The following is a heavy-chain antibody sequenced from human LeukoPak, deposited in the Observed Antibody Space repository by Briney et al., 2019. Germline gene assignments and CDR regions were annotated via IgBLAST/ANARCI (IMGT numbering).Heavy chain of an antibody. CDR2: IYSSGST. Sequence: GGSLRLSCAASGFTVSSNYMSWVRQAPGKGLEWVSVIYSSGSTYYADSVEGRFTISRDNSKNTLYLRMNSLRAEDTAVYYCARARVGSYYFDYWGQGTLVTVSS. J-gene: IGHJ4*02. CDR3: ARARVGSYYFDY. V-gene: IGHV3-66*01. D-gene: IGHD1-26*01. CDR1: GFTVSSNY.